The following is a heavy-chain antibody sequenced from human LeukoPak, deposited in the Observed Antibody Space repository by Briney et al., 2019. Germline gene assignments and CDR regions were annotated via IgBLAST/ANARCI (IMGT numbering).Heavy chain of an antibody. Sequence: PGGSLRLSCAASGFXFTSYAISWVRQAPGKGLEWVSPISGSGGGTYYADSVKGRFTISRDNSKNTLYLQMNSLRAEDTAVYYCAKGDFYGDYPYGMDVWGQGTTVTVSS. CDR1: GFXFTSYA. J-gene: IGHJ6*02. CDR3: AKGDFYGDYPYGMDV. D-gene: IGHD3-3*01. V-gene: IGHV3-23*01. CDR2: ISGSGGGT.